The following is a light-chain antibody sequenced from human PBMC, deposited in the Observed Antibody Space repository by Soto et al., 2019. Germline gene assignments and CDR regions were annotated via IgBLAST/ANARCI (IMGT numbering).Light chain of an antibody. CDR1: RSNIGSNN. CDR3: AAWDDSLRNWV. CDR2: SPN. J-gene: IGLJ3*02. V-gene: IGLV1-44*01. Sequence: QSVLTQPPSASGTPGQRVTISCSGSRSNIGSNNVNWYQQLPGTAPKRLIYSPNQRPSGVPERFSGSKSDTSASLAISGVQSEDEADYHCAAWDDSLRNWVFGGGTKLTVL.